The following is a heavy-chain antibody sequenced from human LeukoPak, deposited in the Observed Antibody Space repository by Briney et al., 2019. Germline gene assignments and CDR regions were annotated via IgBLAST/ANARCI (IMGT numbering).Heavy chain of an antibody. D-gene: IGHD2-2*02. J-gene: IGHJ4*02. V-gene: IGHV4-59*12. CDR2: INYSGST. CDR1: GDSISSYY. CDR3: AREGDLGYCSSTSCYILDY. Sequence: SETLSLTCTVSGDSISSYYWSWIRQPPGKGLEWIGYINYSGSTNYNPSLNSRVTISVDTSKNRFSLKLSSVTAADTAVYYCAREGDLGYCSSTSCYILDYWGQGTLVTVSS.